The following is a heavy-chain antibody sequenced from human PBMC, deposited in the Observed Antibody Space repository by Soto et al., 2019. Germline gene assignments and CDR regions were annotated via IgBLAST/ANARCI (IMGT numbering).Heavy chain of an antibody. V-gene: IGHV3-48*01. CDR1: GFTFSSYS. D-gene: IGHD2-2*01. CDR2: ISSSSSTI. J-gene: IGHJ6*03. CDR3: ARSKGCSSTRCFYYYYYMDV. Sequence: GGSLRLSCAASGFTFSSYSMNWVRQAPGKGLEWVSYISSSSSTIYYADSVKGRFTISRDNAKNSLYLQMNSLRAEDTAVYYCARSKGCSSTRCFYYYYYMDVWGKGTTVTVSS.